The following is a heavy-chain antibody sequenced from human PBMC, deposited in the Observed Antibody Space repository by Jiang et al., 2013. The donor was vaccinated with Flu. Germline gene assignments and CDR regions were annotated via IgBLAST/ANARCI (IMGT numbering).Heavy chain of an antibody. Sequence: SLTCAVYGGSFSGYYWSWIRQPPGKGLEWIGEINHSGSTNYNPSLKSRVTISVDTSKNQFSLKLSSVTAADTAVYYRAKLRPGYWGQGTLVTVSS. D-gene: IGHD4-23*01. J-gene: IGHJ4*02. V-gene: IGHV4-34*01. CDR1: GGSFSGYY. CDR2: INHSGST. CDR3: AKLRPGY.